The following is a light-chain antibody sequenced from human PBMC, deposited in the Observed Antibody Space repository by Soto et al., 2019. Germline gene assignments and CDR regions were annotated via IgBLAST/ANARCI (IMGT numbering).Light chain of an antibody. CDR3: QQYSGYSGM. Sequence: DIQMTQSPSTLSASVGDRVTITCRASQSISSWLAWYQQKSGKAPKLLIYKASSLESGVPSRFSGSGSGTEFTLTISSLQPDDFATYYCQQYSGYSGMFGQGTKVEIK. CDR1: QSISSW. J-gene: IGKJ1*01. CDR2: KAS. V-gene: IGKV1-5*03.